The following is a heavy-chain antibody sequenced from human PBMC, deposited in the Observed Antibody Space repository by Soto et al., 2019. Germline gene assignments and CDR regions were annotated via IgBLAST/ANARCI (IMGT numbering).Heavy chain of an antibody. J-gene: IGHJ4*02. CDR3: ARAGTACSGGSCFAFDY. D-gene: IGHD2-15*01. CDR1: GGTFSSYA. V-gene: IGHV1-69*01. Sequence: QVQLVQSGAEVKKPGSSVKVSCKASGGTFSSYAISWVRQAPGQGLEWMGGIIPIFGTANYAQKFQGRVPSTADESTSTAYMELSSLSSEDTAVYYWARAGTACSGGSCFAFDYWGQGTLLTVSS. CDR2: IIPIFGTA.